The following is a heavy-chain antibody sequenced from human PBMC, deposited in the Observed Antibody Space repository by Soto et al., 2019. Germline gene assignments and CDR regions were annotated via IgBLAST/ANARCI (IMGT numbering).Heavy chain of an antibody. V-gene: IGHV7-4-1*02. J-gene: IGHJ6*02. CDR2: FNTYTGNP. Sequence: QVQLVQSGHEVKQPGASVKVSCKASGYSFTTYGMNWVPQAPGQGLEWMGWFNTYTGNPTYAQGFTGRFVFSMDTSASTAYRQISGLKAEDMAMYYCARYRSGDACDLGSSATSYYYYGMDVWGQGTTVTGAS. CDR3: ARYRSGDACDLGSSATSYYYYGMDV. CDR1: GYSFTTYG. D-gene: IGHD6-19*01.